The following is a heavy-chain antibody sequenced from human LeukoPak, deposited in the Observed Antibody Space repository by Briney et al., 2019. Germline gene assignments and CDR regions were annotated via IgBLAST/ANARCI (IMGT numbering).Heavy chain of an antibody. Sequence: GGSLRLSCAASGFTFSIYEMNWVRQAPGKGLEWVSYISSSGSTIYYADSVKGRFTISRDNAKNSLYLQMNSLRAEDTAVYYCARDWGIAADYWGQGTLVTVSS. D-gene: IGHD6-13*01. V-gene: IGHV3-48*03. CDR1: GFTFSIYE. CDR2: ISSSGSTI. CDR3: ARDWGIAADY. J-gene: IGHJ4*02.